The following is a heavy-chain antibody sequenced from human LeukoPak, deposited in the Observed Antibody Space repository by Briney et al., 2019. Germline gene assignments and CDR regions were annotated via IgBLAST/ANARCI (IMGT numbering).Heavy chain of an antibody. CDR2: ISSRGVRT. CDR3: AKDRVTVITSPFDY. J-gene: IGHJ4*02. V-gene: IGHV3-23*01. CDR1: GFTFSSYA. Sequence: GGSLRLSCAASGFTFSSYAMSWVRQAPGKGLEWVSGISSRGVRTYYADSVKGRFTISRDNSENTLFLQMNNLRAEDTAVYYCAKDRVTVITSPFDYWGQGTPVTVSS. D-gene: IGHD4-23*01.